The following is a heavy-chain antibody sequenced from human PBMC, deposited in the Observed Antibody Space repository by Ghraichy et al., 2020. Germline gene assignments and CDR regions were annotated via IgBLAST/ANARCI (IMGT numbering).Heavy chain of an antibody. J-gene: IGHJ5*02. D-gene: IGHD6-25*01. V-gene: IGHV4-39*01. CDR1: GASINSYSHY. Sequence: SETLSLTCTVSGASINSYSHYWAWLRQPPGGGLEWLGSAHYRGSTDYDPSLDSRVSISLDTSKGQVPLSLQSVTAADTALYFCARAATSAVRFDTWGRGTRVTISS. CDR2: AHYRGST. CDR3: ARAATSAVRFDT.